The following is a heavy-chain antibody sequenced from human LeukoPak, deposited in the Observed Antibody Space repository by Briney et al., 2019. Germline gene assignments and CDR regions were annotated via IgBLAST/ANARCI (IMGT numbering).Heavy chain of an antibody. V-gene: IGHV3-23*01. CDR3: AKEGNIVVVPAVDYFDY. Sequence: QAGGSLRLSCAASGFTFSSYAMSWVRQAPGKGLEWVSAISGSGGSTYYADSVKGRFTISRDNSKNTLYLQMNSLRAEDTAVYYCAKEGNIVVVPAVDYFDYWGQGTLVTVSS. J-gene: IGHJ4*02. CDR1: GFTFSSYA. D-gene: IGHD2-2*01. CDR2: ISGSGGST.